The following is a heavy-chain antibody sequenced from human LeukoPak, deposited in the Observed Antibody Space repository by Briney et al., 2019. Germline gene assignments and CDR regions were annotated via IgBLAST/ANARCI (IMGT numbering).Heavy chain of an antibody. J-gene: IGHJ4*02. Sequence: GGSLRLSCSASGFTFDDYGMSWVRQAPGNGLEWGSGVNWSGSRKVYADSGKGLFTISRANANNSLYLPMNSLRAEHTAFYYCARDGVAMGVFDYWGQGPLATVSS. CDR2: VNWSGSRK. CDR3: ARDGVAMGVFDY. CDR1: GFTFDDYG. V-gene: IGHV3-20*04. D-gene: IGHD2-8*01.